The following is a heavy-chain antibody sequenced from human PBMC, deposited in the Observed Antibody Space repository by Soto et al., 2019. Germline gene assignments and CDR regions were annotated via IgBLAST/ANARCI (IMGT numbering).Heavy chain of an antibody. J-gene: IGHJ4*02. CDR2: ISYDGSNK. CDR1: GFTFSSYA. V-gene: IGHV3-30-3*01. Sequence: QVQLVESGGGVVQPGRSLRLSCAASGFTFSSYAMHLFRQAPGKGLEWVAVISYDGSNKYYADSVKGRFTISRDNSKNTLYLQMNSLRAEDTAVYYCARDKAGLDYWGQGTLVTVSS. CDR3: ARDKAGLDY.